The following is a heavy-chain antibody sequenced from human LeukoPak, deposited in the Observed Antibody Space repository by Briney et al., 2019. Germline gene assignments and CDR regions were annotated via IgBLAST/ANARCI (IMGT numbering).Heavy chain of an antibody. CDR2: INSDGSSI. V-gene: IGHV3-74*01. J-gene: IGHJ4*02. D-gene: IGHD3-22*01. CDR3: ARDSTYYYDSKYFDY. Sequence: GGSLRLSCAASGFTFSSHWMHWVRQAPGKGLVWVSRINSDGSSISYADSVKGRFTISRDNAKNTLYLQMNSLRAEDTAVYYCARDSTYYYDSKYFDYWGQGTLVTVSS. CDR1: GFTFSSHW.